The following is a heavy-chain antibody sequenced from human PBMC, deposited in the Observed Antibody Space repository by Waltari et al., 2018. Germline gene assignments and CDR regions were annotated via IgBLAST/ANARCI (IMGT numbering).Heavy chain of an antibody. CDR1: GFTFTTFW. J-gene: IGHJ5*02. V-gene: IGHV3-74*01. CDR2: INSDGSDT. D-gene: IGHD3-3*01. Sequence: DVQLVESGGGLVKPGESLRLSCPASGFTFTTFWMHWVREVPGKGLVWVSRINSDGSDTAYADSVKGRFIISRDNAKNTVSLQMNRLRAEDTGIYYCVRNMDDSPGGPWGQGTLVTVSS. CDR3: VRNMDDSPGGP.